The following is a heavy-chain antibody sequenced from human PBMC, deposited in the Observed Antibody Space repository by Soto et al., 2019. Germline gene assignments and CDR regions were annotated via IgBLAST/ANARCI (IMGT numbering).Heavy chain of an antibody. D-gene: IGHD3-10*01. J-gene: IGHJ4*02. Sequence: QVQLVQSGAEVKKPGASVKVSCTASGYTFTSYGISWVRRAPGQGLEWMGWISAYNGTTNYAQRLQGRVTMTTDTSTGTAYMELRSLGSDDTAGDYSAREYCSGSGPWYWGQGTLGPVSS. CDR1: GYTFTSYG. CDR3: AREYCSGSGPWY. V-gene: IGHV1-18*01. CDR2: ISAYNGTT.